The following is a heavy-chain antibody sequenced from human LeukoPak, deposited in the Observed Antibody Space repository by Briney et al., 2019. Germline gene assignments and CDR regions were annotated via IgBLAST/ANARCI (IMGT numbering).Heavy chain of an antibody. CDR1: GFTFSSYE. J-gene: IGHJ6*02. Sequence: GGSLRLSCAASGFTFSSYEMNWVRQAPGKGLEWVSYISSSGSTIYYADSVKGRFTISRDNANNSLYLQMNSLRAEDTAVYFCARGHYGMDVWGQGTTVTVSS. CDR3: ARGHYGMDV. V-gene: IGHV3-48*03. CDR2: ISSSGSTI.